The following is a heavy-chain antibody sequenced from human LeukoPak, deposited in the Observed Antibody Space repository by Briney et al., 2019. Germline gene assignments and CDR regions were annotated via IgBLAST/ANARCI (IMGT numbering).Heavy chain of an antibody. V-gene: IGHV4-34*01. D-gene: IGHD6-19*01. Sequence: SETLSLTCAAHGGSFSGYYWSWIRQPPGKGREWIGEINHSGSTNYNPSLKSRVTISVDTSKNQFSLKLSSVTAADTAVYYCARHPQQWLRSRGLGAFDIWGQGTMVTVSS. J-gene: IGHJ3*02. CDR1: GGSFSGYY. CDR3: ARHPQQWLRSRGLGAFDI. CDR2: INHSGST.